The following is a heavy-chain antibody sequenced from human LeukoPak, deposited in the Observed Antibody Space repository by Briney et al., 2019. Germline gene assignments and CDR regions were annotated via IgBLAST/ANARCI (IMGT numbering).Heavy chain of an antibody. V-gene: IGHV4-39*02. D-gene: IGHD3-22*01. Sequence: SETLSLTCTVSGGSISSSGYYWNWIRQPPGKGLEWIGSIYYSGSTYYNPSLKSRVTISVDTSKNQFSLKLSSVTAADTAVYHCAREHVSYYDSSGFFDYWGQGTLVTVSS. CDR2: IYYSGST. CDR3: AREHVSYYDSSGFFDY. CDR1: GGSISSSGYY. J-gene: IGHJ4*02.